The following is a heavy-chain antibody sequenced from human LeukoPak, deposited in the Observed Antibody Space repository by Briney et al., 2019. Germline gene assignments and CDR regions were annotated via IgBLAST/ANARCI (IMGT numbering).Heavy chain of an antibody. V-gene: IGHV4-39*07. Sequence: PSETLSLTCTVSGGSISSSSYYWGWIRQPPGKGLEWIGSIYYRGSTYYNPSLKSRVTISVDTSKNQFSLKLSSVTAADTAVYYCARRGRPPVDAFDIWGQGTMVTVSS. CDR1: GGSISSSSYY. CDR3: ARRGRPPVDAFDI. D-gene: IGHD1-26*01. J-gene: IGHJ3*02. CDR2: IYYRGST.